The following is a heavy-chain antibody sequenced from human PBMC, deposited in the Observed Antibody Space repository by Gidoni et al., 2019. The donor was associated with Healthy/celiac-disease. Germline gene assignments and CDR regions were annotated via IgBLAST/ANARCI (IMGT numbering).Heavy chain of an antibody. D-gene: IGHD2-15*01. CDR2: ISYDGSNK. V-gene: IGHV3-30-3*01. Sequence: QVQLVESGGGVVQPGRSLRLSCAASGFTFSSSAMHWVRQAPGKGLEGVAVISYDGSNKYYADSVKGRFTISRDNSKNTLYLQMNSLRAEDTAVYYCARGPRGNPGFYYYYYGMDVWGQGTTVTVSS. CDR1: GFTFSSSA. J-gene: IGHJ6*02. CDR3: ARGPRGNPGFYYYYYGMDV.